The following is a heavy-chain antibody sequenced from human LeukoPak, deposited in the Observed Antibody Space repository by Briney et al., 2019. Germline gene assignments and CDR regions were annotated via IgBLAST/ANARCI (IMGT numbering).Heavy chain of an antibody. Sequence: GASVKVSCKASGYTFTAHYMHWVRQAPGQGLEWMGRIIPILGIANYAQKFQGRVTITADKSTSTAYMELSSLRSEDTAVYYCARKAPHCTNGVCYNSYYYYGMDVWGQGTTVTVSS. CDR2: IIPILGIA. J-gene: IGHJ6*02. D-gene: IGHD2-8*01. V-gene: IGHV1-69*02. CDR1: GYTFTAHY. CDR3: ARKAPHCTNGVCYNSYYYYGMDV.